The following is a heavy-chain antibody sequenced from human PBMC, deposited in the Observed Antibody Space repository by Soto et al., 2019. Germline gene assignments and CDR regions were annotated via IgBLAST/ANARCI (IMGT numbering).Heavy chain of an antibody. CDR2: IWYDGSNK. D-gene: IGHD4-4*01. CDR1: GFTFSSYG. J-gene: IGHJ6*02. Sequence: QVQLVEAVGGVVQPGRSLRLSCAASGFTFSSYGMHWVRQAPGKGLEWVAVIWYDGSNKYYADSVNGRFTSSRDNSKNTLYLQMNSLIAEDTAVYYCGYSNHQAAPTYYDGMDVWGQGTTVTVSS. CDR3: GYSNHQAAPTYYDGMDV. V-gene: IGHV3-33*01.